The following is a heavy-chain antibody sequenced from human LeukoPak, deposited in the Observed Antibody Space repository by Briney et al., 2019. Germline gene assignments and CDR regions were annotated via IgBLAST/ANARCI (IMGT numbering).Heavy chain of an antibody. D-gene: IGHD3-3*01. CDR1: GGPISSYY. V-gene: IGHV4-59*08. Sequence: SETLSLTCTVSGGPISSYYWSWIRQPPGKGLEWIGYIYYSGSTNYNPSLKSRVTISVDTSKNQFSLKLSSVTAADTAVYYCARKGGITIFGVALRGAFDIWGQGTMVTVSS. CDR2: IYYSGST. J-gene: IGHJ3*02. CDR3: ARKGGITIFGVALRGAFDI.